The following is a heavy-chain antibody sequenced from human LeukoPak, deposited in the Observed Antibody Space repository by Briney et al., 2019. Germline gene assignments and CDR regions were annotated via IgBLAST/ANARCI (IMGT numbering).Heavy chain of an antibody. Sequence: GESLKISCKASGYSFTTYWIGWVRQMPGKGLEWMGIVYPDDSDIRYSPSFQGQVTISADKSSTTAYLQWSSPKASDTAMYYCARLEDIAAVGTYFDYWGQGTLVTVSS. CDR2: VYPDDSDI. V-gene: IGHV5-51*01. D-gene: IGHD6-13*01. CDR1: GYSFTTYW. CDR3: ARLEDIAAVGTYFDY. J-gene: IGHJ4*02.